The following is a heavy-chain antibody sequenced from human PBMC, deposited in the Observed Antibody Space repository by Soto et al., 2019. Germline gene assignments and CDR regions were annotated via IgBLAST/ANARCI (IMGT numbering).Heavy chain of an antibody. V-gene: IGHV4-31*03. CDR2: IYYSGST. CDR3: VRSVCP. J-gene: IGHJ5*02. CDR1: GGYISSGGYS. Sequence: QVQLQESGPGLVKPSQTLSLTCTGSGGYISSGGYSWPSLRQHPGKGLEWIGYIYYSGSTYYNPSLKGRVTISVDTSKNQFSLKLSSVTAADTAVYCCVRSVCPLGQGTLVTVSS.